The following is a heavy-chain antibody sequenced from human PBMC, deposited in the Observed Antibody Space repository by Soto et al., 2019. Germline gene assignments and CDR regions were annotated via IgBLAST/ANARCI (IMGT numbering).Heavy chain of an antibody. V-gene: IGHV3-23*01. CDR1: GFTFSSYA. Sequence: GGSLRLSCAASGFTFSSYAMSWVRQAPGKGLEWVSAISGSGGSTYYADSVKGRFTISRDNSKNTLYLQMNSLRAEDTAVYYCAKDWSIIVVGGWFDPWGQGTLVTVSS. J-gene: IGHJ5*02. D-gene: IGHD2-2*01. CDR2: ISGSGGST. CDR3: AKDWSIIVVGGWFDP.